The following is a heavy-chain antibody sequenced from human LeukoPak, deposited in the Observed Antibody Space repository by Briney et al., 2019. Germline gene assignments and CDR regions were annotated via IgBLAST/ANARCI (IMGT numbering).Heavy chain of an antibody. CDR3: ARAWLIRDCSSTSCYTRLAAFDI. D-gene: IGHD2-2*02. V-gene: IGHV4-61*02. CDR1: GGSISSGSYY. Sequence: SQTLSLTCTVSGGSISSGSYYWSWIRQPAGKGLEWIGRIYTSGSTNYNPSLKSRVTISVDTSKNQFSLKLSSVTAADTAVYYCARAWLIRDCSSTSCYTRLAAFDIWGQGTMVTVSS. J-gene: IGHJ3*02. CDR2: IYTSGST.